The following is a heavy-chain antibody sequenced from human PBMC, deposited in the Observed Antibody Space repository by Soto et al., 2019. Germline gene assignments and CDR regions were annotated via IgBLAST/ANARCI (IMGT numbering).Heavy chain of an antibody. CDR2: ISGSGGST. Sequence: PGGSLRLSCAASGFTFSSYAMSWVRQAPGKGLEWVSAISGSGGSTYYADSVKGRFTISRDNSKNTLYLQMNSLRAEDTAVYYCAKVGPYDSSGYYPVPSHSYFDYWGQGTLVTVSS. CDR1: GFTFSSYA. D-gene: IGHD3-22*01. CDR3: AKVGPYDSSGYYPVPSHSYFDY. V-gene: IGHV3-23*01. J-gene: IGHJ4*02.